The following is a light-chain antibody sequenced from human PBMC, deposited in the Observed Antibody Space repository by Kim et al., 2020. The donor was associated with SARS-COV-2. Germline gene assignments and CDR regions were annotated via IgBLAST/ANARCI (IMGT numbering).Light chain of an antibody. J-gene: IGLJ3*02. V-gene: IGLV3-21*01. Sequence: SYELTQPPSVSVAPGWTARITCRGENIGSRNLHWYQQRPGQAPILVMYYDSDRPSGIPDRFSGSNSGHTATLTIKRVEAGDEADYYCQVWESGIDQEVFGGGTQLTVL. CDR1: NIGSRN. CDR2: YDS. CDR3: QVWESGIDQEV.